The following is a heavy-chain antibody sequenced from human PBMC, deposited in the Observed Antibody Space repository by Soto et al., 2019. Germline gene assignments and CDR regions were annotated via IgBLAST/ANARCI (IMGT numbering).Heavy chain of an antibody. CDR2: INPNGGST. J-gene: IGHJ4*02. Sequence: ASVKVSCKAPAVTFTSYFMHWVRQAPGHGLEWIGVINPNGGSTKFAQTFQGRVTMTGDTSTSTVYMELRSLRPEDTAIYYCVKDHGPYHLNFEFWGRGTLVTVS. CDR3: VKDHGPYHLNFEF. CDR1: AVTFTSYF. V-gene: IGHV1-46*01. D-gene: IGHD2-2*01.